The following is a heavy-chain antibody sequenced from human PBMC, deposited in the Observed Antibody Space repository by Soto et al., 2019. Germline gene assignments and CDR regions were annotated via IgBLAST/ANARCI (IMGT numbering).Heavy chain of an antibody. CDR1: GFSFSNYG. D-gene: IGHD1-1*01. J-gene: IGHJ5*02. V-gene: IGHV3-30*03. CDR3: ARRLKAEQQPGPPCCDP. Sequence: VQLVESGGGVVQPGRSLRLSCAASGFSFSNYGMHWVRQAPGRGLEWVALLSDDAINKYYSPSVEGRFTISRDTSRNTLYLQRNSLKAEDTAVYYCARRLKAEQQPGPPCCDPWGQGTLVTVSS. CDR2: LSDDAINK.